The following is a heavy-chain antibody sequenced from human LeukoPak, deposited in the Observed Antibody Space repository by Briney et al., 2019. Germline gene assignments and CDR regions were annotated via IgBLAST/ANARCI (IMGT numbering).Heavy chain of an antibody. D-gene: IGHD7-27*01. CDR1: GDTLSSNSTA. CDR2: TYYRSKWYN. V-gene: IGHV6-1*01. Sequence: SHTLSLTCAISGDTLSSNSTAWDWVRQSPSRGLEWLGRTYYRSKWYNDYAVSVKSRITINPDTSKNQFSLQLNSVTPEDAAVYYCARYRTGVFDYWGQGTLVTVSS. CDR3: ARYRTGVFDY. J-gene: IGHJ4*02.